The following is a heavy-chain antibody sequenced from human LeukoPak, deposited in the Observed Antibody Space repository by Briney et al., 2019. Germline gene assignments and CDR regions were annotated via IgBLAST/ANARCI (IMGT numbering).Heavy chain of an antibody. D-gene: IGHD6-13*01. Sequence: GGSLRLSCAASGFTFDDYAMHWVRQAPGKGLEWVSGISWNSGSIGYADSVKGRFTISRDNAKNSLYLQMNSLRAEDTALYYCAKDIEWGAPVLSAGFDYWGQGTLVTVSS. CDR3: AKDIEWGAPVLSAGFDY. J-gene: IGHJ4*02. CDR1: GFTFDDYA. V-gene: IGHV3-9*01. CDR2: ISWNSGSI.